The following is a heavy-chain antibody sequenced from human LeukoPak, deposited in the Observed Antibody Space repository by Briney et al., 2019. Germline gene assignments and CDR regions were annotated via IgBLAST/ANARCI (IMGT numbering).Heavy chain of an antibody. J-gene: IGHJ4*02. Sequence: GGSLRLSCAASGFTFSSYSMNWVRQAPGKGLEWVSSISSSSSYIYYADSVKGRFTISRDNAKNSLYLQMNSLRAEDTAVYYCAKDLGVRYCSGGSCYSPHGYFDYWGQGTLVTVSS. CDR2: ISSSSSYI. CDR1: GFTFSSYS. D-gene: IGHD2-15*01. V-gene: IGHV3-21*01. CDR3: AKDLGVRYCSGGSCYSPHGYFDY.